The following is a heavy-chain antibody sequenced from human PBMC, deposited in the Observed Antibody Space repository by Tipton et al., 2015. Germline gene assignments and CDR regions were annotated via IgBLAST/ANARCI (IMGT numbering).Heavy chain of an antibody. D-gene: IGHD7-27*01. CDR3: ARRSLVGNWGLDS. CDR2: IFHSADT. V-gene: IGHV4-4*02. Sequence: TLSLTCTVSGGSISSISWWTWVRQPPNKGLEWTGQIFHSADTNYSPSLRGRVTMSVDTSKGHFSLRLTSVTAADTAIYYCARRSLVGNWGLDSWGQGVLVTVSS. J-gene: IGHJ4*02. CDR1: GGSISSISW.